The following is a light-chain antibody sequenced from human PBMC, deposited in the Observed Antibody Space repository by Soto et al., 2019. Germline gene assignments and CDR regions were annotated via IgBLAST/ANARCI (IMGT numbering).Light chain of an antibody. CDR1: QSVSSY. CDR3: QQRSNWPLT. Sequence: EIVLTQSPATLSLSPGERATLSCRASQSVSSYLGWYQQKPGQAPRLLIYDASNRATGIPARFSGSGSGTDFTLTISSLEAEDFAVYYCQQRSNWPLTFGPGTKVDIK. V-gene: IGKV3-11*01. CDR2: DAS. J-gene: IGKJ3*01.